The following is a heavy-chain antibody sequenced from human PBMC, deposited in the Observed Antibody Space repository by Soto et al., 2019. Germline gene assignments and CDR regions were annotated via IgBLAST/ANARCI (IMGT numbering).Heavy chain of an antibody. CDR3: AIVSNSENYGDY. J-gene: IGHJ4*02. CDR2: ISGSGAHT. D-gene: IGHD1-26*01. Sequence: GGSLRLSCAASGLIGSSNYMNWVRQAPGMGLDWVSSISGSGAHTYYTDSVKGRFTISRDNSKNTLYLQMNSLRAEDTAIYYCAIVSNSENYGDYWGRGTLVTVSS. CDR1: GLIGSSNY. V-gene: IGHV3-23*01.